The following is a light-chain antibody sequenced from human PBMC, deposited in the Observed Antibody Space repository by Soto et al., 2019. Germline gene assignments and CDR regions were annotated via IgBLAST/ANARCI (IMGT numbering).Light chain of an antibody. CDR2: GNI. V-gene: IGLV1-40*01. CDR1: SSNIGAGYD. J-gene: IGLJ7*01. Sequence: QSVLTQPPSVSGSPGQRVTISCTGSSSNIGAGYDVHWYQQLPGTAPKLLIYGNINRPSGVPDRFSGSKSGTSASLAITGLQAEDEAEYYCQSYDSSLSSAVFGGGTQLTVL. CDR3: QSYDSSLSSAV.